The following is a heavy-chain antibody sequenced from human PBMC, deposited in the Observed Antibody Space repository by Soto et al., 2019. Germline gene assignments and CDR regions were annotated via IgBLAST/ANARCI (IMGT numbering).Heavy chain of an antibody. CDR3: ARDEARYNWNDEPHGAFDI. CDR2: IKQDGSEK. J-gene: IGHJ3*02. CDR1: GFTFSSYW. D-gene: IGHD1-20*01. V-gene: IGHV3-7*01. Sequence: EVQLVESGGGLVQPGGSLRLSCAASGFTFSSYWMSWVRQAPGKGLEWVANIKQDGSEKYYVDSVKGRFTISRDNAKNSLYLQMNSLRAEDTAVYYCARDEARYNWNDEPHGAFDIWGQGTMVTVSS.